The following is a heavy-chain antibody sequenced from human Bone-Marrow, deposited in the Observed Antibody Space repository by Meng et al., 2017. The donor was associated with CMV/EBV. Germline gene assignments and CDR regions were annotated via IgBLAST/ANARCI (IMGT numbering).Heavy chain of an antibody. J-gene: IGHJ6*02. D-gene: IGHD3-3*01. V-gene: IGHV3-74*01. CDR1: GFTFSSYW. CDR2: INSDGSST. Sequence: GESLKISCAASGFTFSSYWMHWVRQAPGKGLVWVSRINSDGSSTSYADSVKGRFTISRDNAKNTLYLQMNSLRAEDTAVYYCARDPMLRFLDGYYYYGMVVWGQGTTVTVAS. CDR3: ARDPMLRFLDGYYYYGMVV.